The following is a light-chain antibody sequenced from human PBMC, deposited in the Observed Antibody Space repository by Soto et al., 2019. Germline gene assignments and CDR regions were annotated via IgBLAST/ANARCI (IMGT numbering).Light chain of an antibody. CDR3: QQYGDSQGYT. V-gene: IGKV3-20*01. Sequence: EIVLTQSPGTLSLSPGERATLSCRASQSVVSSYLVWYQQKPGQAPRLLIYGASSRATGIPDRFSGSGSGTDFTLTISRLEPEDFAVYYCQQYGDSQGYTCGQGTKLEIK. CDR2: GAS. J-gene: IGKJ2*01. CDR1: QSVVSSY.